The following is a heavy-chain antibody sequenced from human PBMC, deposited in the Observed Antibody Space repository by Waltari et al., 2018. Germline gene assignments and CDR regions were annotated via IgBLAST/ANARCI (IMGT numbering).Heavy chain of an antibody. D-gene: IGHD6-19*01. CDR3: ARLSTVAGDYYYYGMDV. CDR2: IYHSGST. CDR1: GYSIRSGYY. J-gene: IGHJ6*02. V-gene: IGHV4-38-2*02. Sequence: QVQLQESGPGLVKPSETLSLTCTVSGYSIRSGYYWGWIRQPPGKGLEWIGSIYHSGSTYYNPSLKSRVTISVDTSKNQFSLKLSSVTAADTAVYYCARLSTVAGDYYYYGMDVWVQGTTVTVSS.